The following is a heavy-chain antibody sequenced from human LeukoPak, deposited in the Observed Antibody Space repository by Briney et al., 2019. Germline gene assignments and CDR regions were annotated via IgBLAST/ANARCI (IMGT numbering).Heavy chain of an antibody. V-gene: IGHV4-34*01. J-gene: IGHJ4*02. CDR1: GGSFSGFY. CDR2: IYRSGDT. CDR3: ARHGSYGDYVFGY. Sequence: SETLSLTCTVYGGSFSGFYWTWIRQSPGKGLEWIGEIYRSGDTVYNPSLKSRVTISVDTSKNQFSLKLSSETAADTAVYYCARHGSYGDYVFGYWGQGTLVTVSS. D-gene: IGHD4-17*01.